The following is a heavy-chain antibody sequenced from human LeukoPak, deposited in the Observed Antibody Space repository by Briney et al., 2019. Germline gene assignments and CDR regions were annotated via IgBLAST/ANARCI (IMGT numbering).Heavy chain of an antibody. V-gene: IGHV3-23*01. D-gene: IGHD1-26*01. Sequence: PGGSLRLSCATSGFTFSSYAMSWVRQAPGKGLEWVSAISSTGIATYYADSVKGRFTISKDKSKNTLNLQMSGLRAEDTAVYYCARDKQDGRFDYWGQGTLVTVSS. J-gene: IGHJ4*02. CDR1: GFTFSSYA. CDR3: ARDKQDGRFDY. CDR2: ISSTGIAT.